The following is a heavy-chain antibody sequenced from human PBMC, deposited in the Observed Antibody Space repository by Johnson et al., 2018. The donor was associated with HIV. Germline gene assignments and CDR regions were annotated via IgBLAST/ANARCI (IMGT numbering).Heavy chain of an antibody. J-gene: IGHJ1*01. D-gene: IGHD3-10*02. CDR1: RFTFSSYA. CDR3: ARDRAPVSPNKVLSLRLLSLGPVSFVLELGENVRGLIGLH. CDR2: ILYDGNNK. V-gene: IGHV3-30-3*01. Sequence: QMQLVESGGGVVQPGRSLRLSCAASRFTFSSYAIHWVRQAPGKGLEWVAVILYDGNNKYYADSVKGRFTISRDNSKSTLYLQMNSLRVEDTAVYYCARDRAPVSPNKVLSLRLLSLGPVSFVLELGENVRGLIGLHW.